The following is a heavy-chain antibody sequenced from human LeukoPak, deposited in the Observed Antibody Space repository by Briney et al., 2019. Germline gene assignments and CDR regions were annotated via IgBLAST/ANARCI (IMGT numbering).Heavy chain of an antibody. Sequence: PGGSLRLSCAASGFTFSSYAMSWVRQAPGKGLEWVSGISWNSGSIGYADSVKGRFTISRDNAKNSLYLHINRLRTEDTALYYCAKDMYSSGSNGEGYLQHWGQGTLVIVSS. J-gene: IGHJ1*01. CDR3: AKDMYSSGSNGEGYLQH. CDR1: GFTFSSYA. V-gene: IGHV3-9*01. D-gene: IGHD6-19*01. CDR2: ISWNSGSI.